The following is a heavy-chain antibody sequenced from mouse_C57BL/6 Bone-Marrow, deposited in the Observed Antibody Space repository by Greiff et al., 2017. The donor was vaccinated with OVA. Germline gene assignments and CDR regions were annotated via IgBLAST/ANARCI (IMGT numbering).Heavy chain of an antibody. D-gene: IGHD2-3*01. Sequence: QVQLKESGPGLVQPSQSLSITCTVSGFSLTSYGVHWVRQSPGKGLEWLGVIWSGGSTDYNAAFISRLSISKYNSKSQVFFKMNSLQADDTAIYYCARLWLLRYFDVWGTGTTVTVSS. CDR2: IWSGGST. V-gene: IGHV2-2*01. J-gene: IGHJ1*03. CDR3: ARLWLLRYFDV. CDR1: GFSLTSYG.